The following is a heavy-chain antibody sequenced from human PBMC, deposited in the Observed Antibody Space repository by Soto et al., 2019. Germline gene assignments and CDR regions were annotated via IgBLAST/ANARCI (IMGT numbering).Heavy chain of an antibody. Sequence: SLRLSCAASGLTVSSSYMSWVRHAPGKGLQWVSVIYIAGSTYYANSVKGRFTISRDISTNMVYLQMSSLTDEDTAVYYCARAREPEYSSAIFLDIWGQGAMVTVSS. D-gene: IGHD5-18*01. CDR2: IYIAGST. V-gene: IGHV3-53*01. J-gene: IGHJ4*02. CDR1: GLTVSSSY. CDR3: ARAREPEYSSAIFLDI.